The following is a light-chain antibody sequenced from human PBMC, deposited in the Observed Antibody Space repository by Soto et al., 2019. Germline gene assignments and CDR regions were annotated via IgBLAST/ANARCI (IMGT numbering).Light chain of an antibody. Sequence: QLVLTQPPSASGTPGQRVTISCSGSSSNIGSNYVYWYQQLPGTAPKLLIYRNNQRPSGVPDRFSGSKSGTSASLAISGRRSEDEADYYCAAWDDSLTVVFGGGTKLTVL. CDR3: AAWDDSLTVV. CDR2: RNN. J-gene: IGLJ2*01. CDR1: SSNIGSNY. V-gene: IGLV1-47*01.